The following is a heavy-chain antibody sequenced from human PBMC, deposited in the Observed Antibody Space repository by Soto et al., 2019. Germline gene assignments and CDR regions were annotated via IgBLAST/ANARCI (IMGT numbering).Heavy chain of an antibody. CDR3: ASFNVNYGMDV. CDR1: GYSRDRKNVA. Sequence: LPGADPGYSRDRKNVAGDRIRQPPTRGLEWLGRTYYRSKWYNDSAVSVKSRITINPDTSKNQFSLQLNSVTPEDTAVYYCASFNVNYGMDVWGQRPTVNAAS. V-gene: IGHV6-1*01. J-gene: IGHJ6*02. CDR2: TYYRSKWYN. D-gene: IGHD2-8*01.